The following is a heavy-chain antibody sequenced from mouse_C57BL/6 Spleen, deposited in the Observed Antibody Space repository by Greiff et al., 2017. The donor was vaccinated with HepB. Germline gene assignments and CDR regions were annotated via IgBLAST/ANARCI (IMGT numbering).Heavy chain of an antibody. CDR1: GFTFSDYG. V-gene: IGHV5-17*01. J-gene: IGHJ4*01. Sequence: DVKLVESGGGLVKPGGSLKLSCAASGFTFSDYGMHWVRQAPEKGLEWVAYISSGSSTIYYADTVKGRLTISRDNAKNTLFLQMTSKRSEDTAMYYCATNYAMDYWGQGTSVTVSS. CDR3: ATNYAMDY. CDR2: ISSGSSTI.